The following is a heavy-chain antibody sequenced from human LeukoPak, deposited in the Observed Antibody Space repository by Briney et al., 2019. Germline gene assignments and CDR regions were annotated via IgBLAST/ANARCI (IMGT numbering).Heavy chain of an antibody. J-gene: IGHJ4*02. CDR2: VSDNGART. CDR1: GFTFNNYA. CDR3: AKPQDLLVILPPPDN. D-gene: IGHD3-3*01. Sequence: PGGPLRLSCTDSGFTFNNYAMKWVRQAPGKELEWVSGVSDNGARTYYGDSVKGRFTISRDNSKNAVFLQMNSLRADDTAIYYCAKPQDLLVILPPPDNWGQGTVVSVSS. V-gene: IGHV3-23*01.